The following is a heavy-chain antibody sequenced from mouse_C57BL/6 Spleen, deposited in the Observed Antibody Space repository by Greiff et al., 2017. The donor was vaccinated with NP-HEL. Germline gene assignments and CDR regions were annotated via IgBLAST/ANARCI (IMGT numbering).Heavy chain of an antibody. CDR3: ARSAQATGFAY. J-gene: IGHJ3*01. D-gene: IGHD3-2*02. CDR2: IYPGDGDT. CDR1: GYAFSSSW. V-gene: IGHV1-82*01. Sequence: QVQLKQSGPELVKPGASVKLSCKASGYAFSSSWMNWVKQRPGKGLEWIGRIYPGDGDTNYNGKFKGKATLTADKSSSTAYMQLSSLTSEDSAVYFCARSAQATGFAYWGQGTLVTVSA.